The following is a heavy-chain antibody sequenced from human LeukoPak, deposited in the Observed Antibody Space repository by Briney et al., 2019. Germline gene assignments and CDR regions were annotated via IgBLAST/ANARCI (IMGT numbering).Heavy chain of an antibody. CDR2: IKQDGSEK. J-gene: IGHJ4*02. Sequence: GGSLRLSCAASGFTFGTYWMTWVRQAPGKGLEWVANIKQDGSEKYYVDSVKGRFTISRDNAKNSLYLQMNSLRAEDTAVYYCARVEMATIHYWGQGTLVTVSS. CDR3: ARVEMATIHY. D-gene: IGHD5-24*01. V-gene: IGHV3-7*01. CDR1: GFTFGTYW.